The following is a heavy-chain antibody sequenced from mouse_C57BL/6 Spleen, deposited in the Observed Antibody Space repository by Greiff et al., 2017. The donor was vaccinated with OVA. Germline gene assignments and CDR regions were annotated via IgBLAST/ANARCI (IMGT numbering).Heavy chain of an antibody. CDR2: IDPANGNT. V-gene: IGHV14-3*01. D-gene: IGHD1-1*01. CDR1: GFNIKNTY. Sequence: EVKLVESVAELVRPGASVKLSCTASGFNIKNTYMHWVKQRPEQGLEWIGRIDPANGNTKYAPKFQGKATITADTSSNTAYLQLSSLTSEDTAIYYCASSPYYGSSPFAYWGQGTLVTVSA. CDR3: ASSPYYGSSPFAY. J-gene: IGHJ3*01.